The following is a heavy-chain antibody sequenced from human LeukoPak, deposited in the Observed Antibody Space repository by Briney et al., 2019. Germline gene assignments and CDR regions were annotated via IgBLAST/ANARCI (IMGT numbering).Heavy chain of an antibody. CDR1: GFTFSSYA. CDR3: AKKVADIVVVVAAWYFDL. Sequence: GGSLGLSCAASGFTFSSYAMSWVRQAPGKGLEWVSAISGSGGSTYYADSVKGRFTISRDNSKNTLYLQMNSLRAEDTAVYYCAKKVADIVVVVAAWYFDLWGRGTLVTVSS. CDR2: ISGSGGST. V-gene: IGHV3-23*01. D-gene: IGHD2-15*01. J-gene: IGHJ2*01.